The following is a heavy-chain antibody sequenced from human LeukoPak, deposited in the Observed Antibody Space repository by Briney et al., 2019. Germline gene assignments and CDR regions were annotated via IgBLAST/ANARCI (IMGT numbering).Heavy chain of an antibody. Sequence: SETLSLTCTVSGGSISSSSYYWGWIRQPPGKGLEWIGRIYTSGSTNYNPSLKSRVTMSVDTSKNQFSLKLSSVTAADTAVYYCARGTGEDYYYMDVWGKGTTVTVSS. CDR1: GGSISSSSYY. CDR2: IYTSGST. J-gene: IGHJ6*03. D-gene: IGHD7-27*01. CDR3: ARGTGEDYYYMDV. V-gene: IGHV4-61*05.